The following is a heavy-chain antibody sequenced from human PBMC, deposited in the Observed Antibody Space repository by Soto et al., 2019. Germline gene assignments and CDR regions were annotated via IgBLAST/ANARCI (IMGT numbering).Heavy chain of an antibody. CDR3: AGVGCSGGSCYAVDY. Sequence: QVQLVQSGAEVKKPGASVKVSCKASGYTFTSYYMHWVRQAPGQGLEWMGIINPSGGSTTYAQKFQGRVTMTRDKSTSTVYMELSSLRSEDTAVYYCAGVGCSGGSCYAVDYWGQGTLVTVSS. CDR1: GYTFTSYY. V-gene: IGHV1-46*01. J-gene: IGHJ4*02. CDR2: INPSGGST. D-gene: IGHD2-15*01.